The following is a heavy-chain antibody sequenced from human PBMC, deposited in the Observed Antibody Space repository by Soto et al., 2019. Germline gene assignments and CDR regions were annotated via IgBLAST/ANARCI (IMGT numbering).Heavy chain of an antibody. V-gene: IGHV4-31*03. CDR3: ARVRTAMVIDY. CDR2: IYYSGST. Sequence: SETLSLTCTVSGGSISSGGYYWSWIRQHPGKGLEWIGYIYYSGSTYYNPSLKSRVTISVDTSKNQFSLRLSSVTAADTAVYYCARVRTAMVIDYWGQGALVTVSS. CDR1: GGSISSGGYY. D-gene: IGHD5-18*01. J-gene: IGHJ4*02.